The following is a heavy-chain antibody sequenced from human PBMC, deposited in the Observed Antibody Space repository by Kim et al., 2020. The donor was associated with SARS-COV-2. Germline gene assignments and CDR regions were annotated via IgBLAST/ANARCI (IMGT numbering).Heavy chain of an antibody. Sequence: GGSLRLSCAASGFTFSSYSMNWVRQAPGKGLEWVSSISSSSSYIYYADSVKGRFTISRDNAKNSLYLQMNSLRAEDTAVYYCARDLLPVVAAAQNNWFDPWGQGTLVTVSS. CDR2: ISSSSSYI. D-gene: IGHD2-2*01. J-gene: IGHJ5*02. CDR3: ARDLLPVVAAAQNNWFDP. V-gene: IGHV3-21*01. CDR1: GFTFSSYS.